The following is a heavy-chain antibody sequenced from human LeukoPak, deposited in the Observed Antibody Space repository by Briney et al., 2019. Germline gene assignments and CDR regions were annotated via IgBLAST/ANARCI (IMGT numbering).Heavy chain of an antibody. CDR3: ATGRDPVTTPPDAWFDP. Sequence: ASVKDSCKVSGYTLTELSIHWVRQAPGKGLEWMGGFDPENVETIYAQKFQGRVTMTEDTSTDTAYMELSSLRSEDTAVYYCATGRDPVTTPPDAWFDPWGQGTLVTVSS. CDR2: FDPENVET. CDR1: GYTLTELS. V-gene: IGHV1-24*01. D-gene: IGHD4-17*01. J-gene: IGHJ5*02.